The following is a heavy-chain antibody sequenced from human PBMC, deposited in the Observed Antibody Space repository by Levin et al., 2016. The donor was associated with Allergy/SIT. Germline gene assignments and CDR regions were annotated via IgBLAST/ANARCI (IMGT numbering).Heavy chain of an antibody. Sequence: GESLKISCAASGFTVSSNYMSWVRQAPGKGLEWVSVIYSGGSTYYADSVKGRFTISRDNSKNTLYLQMNSLRAEDTAVYYCARDFRDLGGPSFDYWGQGTLVTVSS. CDR2: IYSGGST. CDR3: ARDFRDLGGPSFDY. V-gene: IGHV3-53*01. D-gene: IGHD3-16*01. CDR1: GFTVSSNY. J-gene: IGHJ4*02.